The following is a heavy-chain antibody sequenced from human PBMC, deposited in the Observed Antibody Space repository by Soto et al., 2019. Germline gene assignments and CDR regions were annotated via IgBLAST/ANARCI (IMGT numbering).Heavy chain of an antibody. CDR1: GGSFSGYY. Sequence: SETLSLTCAVYGGSFSGYYWSWIRQPPGKGLEWIGEINHSGSTNYNPSLKSRVTISVDTSRNQCSLKLSSVTAADTAVYYCASTGGRARLRANNYVGGGYYYYYMDVWGKGTTVTVSS. CDR3: ASTGGRARLRANNYVGGGYYYYYMDV. CDR2: INHSGST. D-gene: IGHD4-4*01. J-gene: IGHJ6*03. V-gene: IGHV4-34*01.